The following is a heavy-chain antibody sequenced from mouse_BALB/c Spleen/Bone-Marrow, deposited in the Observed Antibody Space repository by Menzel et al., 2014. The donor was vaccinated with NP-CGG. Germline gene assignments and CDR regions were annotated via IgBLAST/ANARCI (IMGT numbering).Heavy chain of an antibody. CDR3: ARHGFYYAMDY. Sequence: EVQVVESGGGLVQPGESLKLSCESNEYEFPSHDMSWVRKTPEKRLELVAAINSDGGITNYPDTMERRFTISRDNTKKTLYLRMSSLRSEDTALYYCARHGFYYAMDYWGQGTSVTVSS. V-gene: IGHV5-2*01. J-gene: IGHJ4*01. CDR2: INSDGGIT. CDR1: EYEFPSHD.